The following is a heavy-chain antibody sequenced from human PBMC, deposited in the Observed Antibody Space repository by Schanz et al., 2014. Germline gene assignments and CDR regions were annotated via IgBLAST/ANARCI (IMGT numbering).Heavy chain of an antibody. Sequence: EVQLLESGGGLVQPGGSLKLSCAASGLIFSNYVMSWVRQAPGKGLEWVSAISGSGGSTYYADSVRGRFTISRDNSKTTVYLQMNSLRAEDTAVYYCAKDAENTAMITDYFDYWGQGILVTVSS. J-gene: IGHJ4*02. D-gene: IGHD5-18*01. CDR2: ISGSGGST. CDR1: GLIFSNYV. V-gene: IGHV3-23*01. CDR3: AKDAENTAMITDYFDY.